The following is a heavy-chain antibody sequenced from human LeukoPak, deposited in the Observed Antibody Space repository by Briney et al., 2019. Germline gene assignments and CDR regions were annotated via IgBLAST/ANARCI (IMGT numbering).Heavy chain of an antibody. Sequence: GGSLRLSCAASGFTFSSYAMHWVRQAPGKGLEWVAVIRYDGSNKYYADSVKGRFTISRDNSKNTLYLQMNSLRAEDTAVYYCAKDLRGSDYYYYMDVWGKGTTVTVSS. V-gene: IGHV3-30*02. CDR3: AKDLRGSDYYYYMDV. CDR2: IRYDGSNK. CDR1: GFTFSSYA. J-gene: IGHJ6*03.